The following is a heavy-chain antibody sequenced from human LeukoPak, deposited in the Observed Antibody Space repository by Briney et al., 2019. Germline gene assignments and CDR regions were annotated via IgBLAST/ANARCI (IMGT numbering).Heavy chain of an antibody. CDR3: ARVNCRYYDSSGYIPRCHAFDI. D-gene: IGHD3-22*01. J-gene: IGHJ3*02. Sequence: GRSLRLSCAASGFTFSSYAMHWVRQAPGKGLEGVAVISYDGSNKYYADSVKGRFTISRDNSKNTLYLQMNSLRAEDTAVYYCARVNCRYYDSSGYIPRCHAFDIWGQGTMVTVSS. CDR1: GFTFSSYA. V-gene: IGHV3-30-3*01. CDR2: ISYDGSNK.